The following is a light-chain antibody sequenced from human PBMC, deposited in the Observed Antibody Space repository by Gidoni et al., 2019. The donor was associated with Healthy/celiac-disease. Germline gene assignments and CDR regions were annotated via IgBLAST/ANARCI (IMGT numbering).Light chain of an antibody. CDR3: QQRSNWLLT. J-gene: IGKJ4*01. CDR1: QSVSSY. Sequence: IVLTQSPATLSWSPGERATLSCRASQSVSSYLAWYQQKPGQAPRLLIYDASNRATGIPARFSGSGSGTDFTLTISSLEPEDFAVYYCQQRSNWLLTFGGXTKVEIK. CDR2: DAS. V-gene: IGKV3-11*01.